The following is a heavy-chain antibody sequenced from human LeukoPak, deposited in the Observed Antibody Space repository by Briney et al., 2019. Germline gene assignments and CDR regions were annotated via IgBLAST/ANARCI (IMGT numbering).Heavy chain of an antibody. V-gene: IGHV4-59*01. CDR1: GGSISSYY. CDR2: IYYSGST. J-gene: IGHJ5*02. D-gene: IGHD2-2*01. Sequence: SETLSVNCTVSGGSISSYYWSWIRQPPGKGLEWIGYIYYSGSTNYNPSLKSRVTISVDTSKNQFSLKLSSVTAADTAVYYCARGPWCSSTSCYSFDPWGQGTLVTVSS. CDR3: ARGPWCSSTSCYSFDP.